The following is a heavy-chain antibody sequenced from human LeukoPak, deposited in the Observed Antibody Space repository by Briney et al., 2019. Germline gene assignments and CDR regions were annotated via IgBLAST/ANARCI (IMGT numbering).Heavy chain of an antibody. V-gene: IGHV1-18*01. CDR3: ARHMTTVVTSLDS. D-gene: IGHD4-23*01. J-gene: IGHJ4*02. Sequence: ASVKVSCKASGYDFSNYGISWVRQAPGQGLQWMGWISVYNGKTNYGPLQGRVTMTTDTSTGTAYMELRNLRSDDTAIYYCARHMTTVVTSLDSWGQGTLVTVSS. CDR2: ISVYNGKT. CDR1: GYDFSNYG.